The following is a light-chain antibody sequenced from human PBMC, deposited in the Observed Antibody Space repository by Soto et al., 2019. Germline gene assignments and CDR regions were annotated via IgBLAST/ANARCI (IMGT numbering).Light chain of an antibody. J-gene: IGKJ4*01. Sequence: DIQITQCPSTLSASVGDRFTITCRASQSISSWLAWYQQKPVKPPKLLLYGASSMGGGVPSRFSGSGSGTELTLTISSLQPDDFAVYYCQHYGSFSPFTFGGGTKVDIK. CDR3: QHYGSFSPFT. CDR1: QSISSW. V-gene: IGKV1-5*01. CDR2: GAS.